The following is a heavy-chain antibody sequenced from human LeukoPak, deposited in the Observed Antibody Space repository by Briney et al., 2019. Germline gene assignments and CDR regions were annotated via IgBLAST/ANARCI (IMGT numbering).Heavy chain of an antibody. Sequence: SETLSLTCAVSGGSISSSNWWSWVRQPPGKGLEWIGEIYHSGSTNYNPSLKSRVTISVDTSKNQFSLKVSSVTAADTAVYYCARDATMMGNYFNYWGQGTLVTVSS. V-gene: IGHV4-4*02. CDR3: ARDATMMGNYFNY. J-gene: IGHJ4*02. D-gene: IGHD5-12*01. CDR1: GGSISSSNW. CDR2: IYHSGST.